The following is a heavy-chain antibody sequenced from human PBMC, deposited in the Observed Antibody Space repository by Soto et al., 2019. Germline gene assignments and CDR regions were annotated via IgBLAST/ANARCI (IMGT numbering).Heavy chain of an antibody. CDR3: AKDGGPAYCNSPGCSAEHFDY. CDR2: FDPEDGET. J-gene: IGHJ4*02. CDR1: GYTLTELS. V-gene: IGHV1-24*01. D-gene: IGHD2-2*01. Sequence: ASVKVSCKVSGYTLTELSMHWVRQAPGKGLEWMGGFDPEDGETIYAQKFQGRVTMTEDTSTDTAYMELSSLRHEDTAVYYCAKDGGPAYCNSPGCSAEHFDYWGQGTQVTVPQ.